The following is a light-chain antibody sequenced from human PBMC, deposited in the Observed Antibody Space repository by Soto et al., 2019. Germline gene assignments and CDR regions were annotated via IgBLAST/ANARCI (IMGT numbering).Light chain of an antibody. J-gene: IGKJ1*01. CDR3: QQYNSYSWT. V-gene: IGKV1-5*03. CDR2: MAS. Sequence: DIQMTQSPSTLSGSVGYRFTITCRASQTISSWLAWYQQKPGKAPKLLIYMASSLESGVPSRFSGSGSGTEFTLTISSLQPDDFATYYCQQYNSYSWTFGQGTTGDIK. CDR1: QTISSW.